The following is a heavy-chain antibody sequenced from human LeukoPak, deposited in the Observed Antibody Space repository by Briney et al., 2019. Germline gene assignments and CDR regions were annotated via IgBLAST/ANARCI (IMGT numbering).Heavy chain of an antibody. CDR1: GFSFSSNG. D-gene: IGHD6-13*01. CDR3: ARDPGDSSSAGENDY. Sequence: GGSLRLSCAASGFSFSSNGMGWVRQAPGKGLEWISDISSRDSRTQYADSVTGRFIISRDNAKNSLFLQMNSLRAEDTAVYYCARDPGDSSSAGENDYWGQGTLVTVSS. CDR2: ISSRDSRT. V-gene: IGHV3-48*03. J-gene: IGHJ4*02.